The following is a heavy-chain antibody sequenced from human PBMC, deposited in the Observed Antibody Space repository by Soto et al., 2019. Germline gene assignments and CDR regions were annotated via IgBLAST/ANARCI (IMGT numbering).Heavy chain of an antibody. V-gene: IGHV5-51*01. CDR2: VYPSDSDV. Sequence: GESLKISCQGSGYRFTSSWIGWVRQMPGKGLEWLGNVYPSDSDVRYSPSFEGRVTISADNSINTAYLHLLNLKASDTAIYICVKVYSSGSYFPDYWGQGTLVTVSS. J-gene: IGHJ4*02. CDR3: VKVYSSGSYFPDY. CDR1: GYRFTSSW. D-gene: IGHD3-22*01.